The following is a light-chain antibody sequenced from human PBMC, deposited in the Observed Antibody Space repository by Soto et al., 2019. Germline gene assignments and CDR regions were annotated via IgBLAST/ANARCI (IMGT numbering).Light chain of an antibody. CDR1: QDIRSD. CDR3: LQDSSYPYT. Sequence: AIQMTQSPSSLSASVGDRVTITCRASQDIRSDLGWYQQKPGKAPKLLIYSAYTLQDGVPSRFSGSGSGTDFTLTISSLQPEDFATYYCLQDSSYPYTFGQGTKLEIK. J-gene: IGKJ2*01. CDR2: SAY. V-gene: IGKV1-6*01.